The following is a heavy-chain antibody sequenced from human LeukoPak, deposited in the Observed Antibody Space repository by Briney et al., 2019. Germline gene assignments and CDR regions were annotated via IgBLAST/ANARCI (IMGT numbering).Heavy chain of an antibody. CDR1: GFTFSSYG. D-gene: IGHD6-13*01. CDR2: IRHDGNHK. J-gene: IGHJ2*01. V-gene: IGHV3-30*02. CDR3: ASAPGIAAVGLWYFDL. Sequence: GGSLRLSCAASGFTFSSYGMHWVRQAPGMALEWVAFIRHDGNHKYYADSVKGRFTISRDSSKNTVHLQMDSLRADDTAVYYCASAPGIAAVGLWYFDLWGRGTLVSVSS.